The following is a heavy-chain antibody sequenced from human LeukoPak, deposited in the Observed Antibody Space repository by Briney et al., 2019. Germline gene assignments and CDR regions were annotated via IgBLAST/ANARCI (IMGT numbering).Heavy chain of an antibody. D-gene: IGHD6-25*01. CDR3: ASSAASLASRYYYYYMDV. CDR2: INPNSGGT. J-gene: IGHJ6*03. Sequence: ASVKVSCKVSGYTFTGYYMHWVRQAPGQGLEWMGWINPNSGGTNYAQKFQGRVTMTRDTSISTAYMELSRLRSDDTAVYYCASSAASLASRYYYYYMDVWGKGTTVTVSS. CDR1: GYTFTGYY. V-gene: IGHV1-2*02.